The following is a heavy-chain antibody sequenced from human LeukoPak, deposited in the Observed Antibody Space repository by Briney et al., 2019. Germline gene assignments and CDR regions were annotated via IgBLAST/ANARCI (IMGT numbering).Heavy chain of an antibody. CDR1: GVTFSTYA. CDR3: AKCRYDFWSGGDY. J-gene: IGHJ4*02. CDR2: ISDSGGST. Sequence: GGSLRLSCAASGVTFSTYAMSWVRQAPGKGLDWVSTISDSGGSTYYADSVKGRFTISRDNSKNTLYLQMNNLRVEDTAIYYCAKCRYDFWSGGDYWGQGTLVTVSS. D-gene: IGHD3-3*01. V-gene: IGHV3-23*01.